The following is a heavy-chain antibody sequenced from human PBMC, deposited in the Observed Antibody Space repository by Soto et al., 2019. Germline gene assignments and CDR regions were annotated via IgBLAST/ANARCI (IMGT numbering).Heavy chain of an antibody. D-gene: IGHD3-22*01. J-gene: IGHJ4*02. Sequence: SETLSLTCTVSGGSISSGDYYWSWIRQPPGKGLEWIGYIYYSGSTYYNPSLKSRVTISVDTSKNQFSLKLSSVTAADTAVYYCAGQYYYDSSRYRYFDYWGQGTLVPVSS. CDR2: IYYSGST. CDR3: AGQYYYDSSRYRYFDY. CDR1: GGSISSGDYY. V-gene: IGHV4-30-4*01.